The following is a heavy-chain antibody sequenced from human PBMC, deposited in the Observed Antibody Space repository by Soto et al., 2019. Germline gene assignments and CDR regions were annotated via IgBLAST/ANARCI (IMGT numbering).Heavy chain of an antibody. V-gene: IGHV4-59*01. CDR3: ARGYGYFDY. D-gene: IGHD5-18*01. Sequence: TSETLSLTCTVSGGSISSYYWSWIRQPPGKGLEWIGYIYYSGSTNYNPSLKSRVTISVDTSKNQFSLKLSSVTAADTAVYYCARGYGYFDYWGQGTLVTVSS. CDR2: IYYSGST. CDR1: GGSISSYY. J-gene: IGHJ4*02.